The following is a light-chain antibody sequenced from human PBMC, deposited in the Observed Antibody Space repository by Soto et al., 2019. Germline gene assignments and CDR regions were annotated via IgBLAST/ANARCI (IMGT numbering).Light chain of an antibody. CDR2: YDS. Sequence: QSVLTQPPSVSGAPGQRVTISCSGGSSNIGNYAVNWYQQLPGKPPKLLIYYDSMRASGVSDRFSSSKAGRTASLAISGLQSDDEAEYHCAGWDERLAALVFGGGTKLTVL. V-gene: IGLV1-36*01. CDR1: SSNIGNYA. CDR3: AGWDERLAALV. J-gene: IGLJ2*01.